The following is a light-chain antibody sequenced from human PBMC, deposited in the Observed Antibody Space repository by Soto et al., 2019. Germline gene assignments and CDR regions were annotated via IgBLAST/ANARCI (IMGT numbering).Light chain of an antibody. J-gene: IGKJ5*01. V-gene: IGKV1-39*01. CDR1: QSINTY. Sequence: DIQMTQSPSFLSASVGDRVTISCRASQSINTYLNWYQHKPGKAPKLLIYGTSDLQSGVPSRFSGGGSGTDFTLTISSLQPEDVATSYCQQSFSTLLITFGQGTRLEFK. CDR3: QQSFSTLLIT. CDR2: GTS.